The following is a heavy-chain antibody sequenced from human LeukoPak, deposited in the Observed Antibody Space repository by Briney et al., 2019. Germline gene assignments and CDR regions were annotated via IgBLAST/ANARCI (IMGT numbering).Heavy chain of an antibody. J-gene: IGHJ4*02. CDR2: INHSGST. Sequence: SETLSLTCAVYGGSFSGYYWSWIRQPPGKGLEWIGEINHSGSTNYNPSLKSRVTMSVDTSKNQFSLKLSSVTAADTAVYYCARGGPRLEVAGKAHSDYWGQGTLVTVSS. V-gene: IGHV4-34*01. CDR1: GGSFSGYY. CDR3: ARGGPRLEVAGKAHSDY. D-gene: IGHD6-19*01.